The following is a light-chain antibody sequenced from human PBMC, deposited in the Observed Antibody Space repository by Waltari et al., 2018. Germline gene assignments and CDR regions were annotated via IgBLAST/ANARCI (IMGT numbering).Light chain of an antibody. J-gene: IGLJ2*01. Sequence: QSALTQPASVSGSPGQSITISCTGTSSDVGSYNYVSWYQQHPGKAPKLMIYDVSYRPSGVSNRVSGSKSVNTASLTISGLQAEDEADYYCSSYITTNTLELFGGGTSLTVL. CDR1: SSDVGSYNY. CDR3: SSYITTNTLEL. V-gene: IGLV2-14*03. CDR2: DVS.